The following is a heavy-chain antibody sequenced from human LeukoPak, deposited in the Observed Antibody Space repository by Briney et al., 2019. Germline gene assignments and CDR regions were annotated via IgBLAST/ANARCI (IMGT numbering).Heavy chain of an antibody. J-gene: IGHJ5*02. D-gene: IGHD3-3*01. CDR2: IYTSGST. V-gene: IGHV4-61*02. CDR1: GGSISSGSYY. Sequence: SQTLSLTCTVSGGSISSGSYYWSWIRQPAGKGLEWIGRIYTSGSTNYNPSLKSRVTISVDTSKNQFSLKLSSVTAADAAVYYCARDNDFWSAWGQGTLVTVSS. CDR3: ARDNDFWSA.